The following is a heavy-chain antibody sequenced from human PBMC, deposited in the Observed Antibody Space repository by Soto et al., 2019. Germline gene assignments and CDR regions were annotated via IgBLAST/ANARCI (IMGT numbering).Heavy chain of an antibody. CDR2: INHSGST. V-gene: IGHV4-34*01. J-gene: IGHJ5*02. Sequence: QVQLQQWGAGLLKPSETLSLTCAVYGGSFSGYYWSWIRQPPGKGLEWIGEINHSGSTNYNPSLKSRVTISVDPSTDQFTLQRSSVTAADTAVYYCARGRARITMGRGVIIGFDPWGQGTLVTVSS. D-gene: IGHD3-10*01. CDR3: ARGRARITMGRGVIIGFDP. CDR1: GGSFSGYY.